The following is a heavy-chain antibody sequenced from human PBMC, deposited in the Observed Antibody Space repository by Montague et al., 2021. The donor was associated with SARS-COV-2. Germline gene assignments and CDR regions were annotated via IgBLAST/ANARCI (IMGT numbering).Heavy chain of an antibody. CDR2: IYHSGST. D-gene: IGHD4-11*01. J-gene: IGHJ6*02. CDR3: AVNSNYYYYYGMDV. V-gene: IGHV4-39*07. Sequence: SETLSLTCTISGGSISGRSYYWGWIRQPPGKGLEWIGSIYHSGSTYYNPSLKSRVTISVDTSKNQFSLKLSSVTAADTAVYYCAVNSNYYYYYGMDVWGQGTTVTVSS. CDR1: GGSISGRSYY.